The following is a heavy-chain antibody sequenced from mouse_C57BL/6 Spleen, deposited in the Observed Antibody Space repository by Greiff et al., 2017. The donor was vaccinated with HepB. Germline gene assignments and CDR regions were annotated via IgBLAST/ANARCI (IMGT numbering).Heavy chain of an antibody. D-gene: IGHD1-1*02. J-gene: IGHJ3*01. CDR3: ARRGSYGWFAY. Sequence: QVQLKESGAELVKPGASVKISCKASGYAFSSYWMNWVKQRPGKGLEWIGQIYPGDGDTNYNGKFKGKATLTADKSSSTAYMQLSSLTSEDSAVYFCARRGSYGWFAYWGQGTLVTVSA. V-gene: IGHV1-80*01. CDR2: IYPGDGDT. CDR1: GYAFSSYW.